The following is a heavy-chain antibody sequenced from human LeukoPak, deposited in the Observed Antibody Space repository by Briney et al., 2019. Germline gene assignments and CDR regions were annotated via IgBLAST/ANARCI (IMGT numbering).Heavy chain of an antibody. J-gene: IGHJ6*04. Sequence: GGSLRLSCVASGFTFSSYAMSWVRQAPGKGLEWVSDITDSGVITYYADSVKGRFTISRDNSKNTMYLQMNSLRAEDTALYYCAKVNGYCSGGSCYSSGSYYYYGMDVWGKGTTVPVSS. CDR2: ITDSGVIT. V-gene: IGHV3-23*01. D-gene: IGHD2-15*01. CDR1: GFTFSSYA. CDR3: AKVNGYCSGGSCYSSGSYYYYGMDV.